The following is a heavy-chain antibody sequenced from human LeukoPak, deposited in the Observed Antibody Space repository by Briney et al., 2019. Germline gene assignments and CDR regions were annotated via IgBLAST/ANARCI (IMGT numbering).Heavy chain of an antibody. CDR3: ARGVEAAAGNWFDP. CDR2: FYYSGST. D-gene: IGHD6-13*01. CDR1: GSSISSSSYY. V-gene: IGHV4-39*07. Sequence: PSETLSLTCTVSGSSISSSSYYWGWIRQPPGKGLEWIGSFYYSGSTYYNPSLKSRVTISLDTSKNQFSLKLSSVTAADTAVYYCARGVEAAAGNWFDPWGQGTLVTVSS. J-gene: IGHJ5*02.